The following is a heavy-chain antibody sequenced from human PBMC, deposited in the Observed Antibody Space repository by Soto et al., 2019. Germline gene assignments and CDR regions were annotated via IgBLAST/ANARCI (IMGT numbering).Heavy chain of an antibody. J-gene: IGHJ4*02. Sequence: PSETLSLTCTVSGDSVSSGSHYWSWIRQPPGKGLEWIGYIYHTGSTNYNPSLKSRVTISVDTSKNQFSLNLSSVTAADTAVYYCARENGGVTTSPRHFDYWGQGTLVTVSS. D-gene: IGHD4-17*01. V-gene: IGHV4-61*01. CDR3: ARENGGVTTSPRHFDY. CDR2: IYHTGST. CDR1: GDSVSSGSHY.